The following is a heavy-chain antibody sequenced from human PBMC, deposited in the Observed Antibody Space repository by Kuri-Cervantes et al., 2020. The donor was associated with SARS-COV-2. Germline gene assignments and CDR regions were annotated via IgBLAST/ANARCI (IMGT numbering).Heavy chain of an antibody. D-gene: IGHD6-6*01. CDR1: GYTFTGYY. V-gene: IGHV1-2*02. J-gene: IGHJ4*02. CDR3: AVEYSSSSGHQGDDY. Sequence: ASVEVSCKASGYTFTGYYMHWVRQAPGQGLEWMGWINPNSGGTNYAQKFQGRVTMTRDTSISTAYMELSRLRSDDTAVYYCAVEYSSSSGHQGDDYWGQGTLVTDSS. CDR2: INPNSGGT.